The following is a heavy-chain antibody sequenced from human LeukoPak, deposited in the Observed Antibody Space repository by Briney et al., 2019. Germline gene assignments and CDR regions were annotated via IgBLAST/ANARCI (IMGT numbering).Heavy chain of an antibody. V-gene: IGHV3-23*01. CDR2: ITGGGDRT. CDR3: AKDINTATIRAFDI. CDR1: GFTFTTYA. J-gene: IGHJ3*02. D-gene: IGHD4-17*01. Sequence: PGGSLRLSCAASGFTFTTYAMNWVRQAPGKGLEWVSGITGGGDRTFYADSVKGRFTISRDNSMHTLYLQMNSLRAEDTAVYYCAKDINTATIRAFDIWGRGTMATVSS.